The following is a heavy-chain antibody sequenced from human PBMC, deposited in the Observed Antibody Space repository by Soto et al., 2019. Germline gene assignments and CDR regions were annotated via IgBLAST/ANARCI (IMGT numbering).Heavy chain of an antibody. J-gene: IGHJ6*02. CDR2: IYPGDSDT. V-gene: IGHV5-51*01. CDR1: GYSFTSYW. D-gene: IGHD2-15*01. Sequence: PGASLKISRKGSGYSFTSYWIGWVRQMPGKGLEWMGIIYPGDSDTRYSPSFQGQVTISADKSISTAYLQWSSLKASDTAMYYCARGGVYCSGGSCFHSGDYYYYYGMDVWGQGTTVTVS. CDR3: ARGGVYCSGGSCFHSGDYYYYYGMDV.